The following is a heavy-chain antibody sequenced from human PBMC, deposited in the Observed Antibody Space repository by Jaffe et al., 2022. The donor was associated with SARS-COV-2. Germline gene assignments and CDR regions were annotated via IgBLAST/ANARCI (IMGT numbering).Heavy chain of an antibody. D-gene: IGHD2-2*01. V-gene: IGHV3-30*04. Sequence: QVQLVESGGGVVQPGRSLRLSCAASGFTFSSYAMHWVRQAPGKGLEWVAVISYDGSNKYYADSVKGRFTISRDNSKNTLYLQMNSLRAEDTAVYYCARDGEDIVVVPAARDHPYTTFDYWGQGTLVTVSS. CDR2: ISYDGSNK. J-gene: IGHJ4*02. CDR1: GFTFSSYA. CDR3: ARDGEDIVVVPAARDHPYTTFDY.